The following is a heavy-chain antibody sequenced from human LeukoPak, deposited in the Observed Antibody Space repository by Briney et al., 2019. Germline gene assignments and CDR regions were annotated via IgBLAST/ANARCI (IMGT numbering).Heavy chain of an antibody. J-gene: IGHJ4*02. V-gene: IGHV1-69*13. CDR3: AREYYSNSPGYFDY. CDR2: IIPIFGTA. D-gene: IGHD4-11*01. CDR1: GGTFSSYA. Sequence: SVKVSCKASGGTFSSYAISWVRQAPGQGLEWMGGIIPIFGTANYAQKFQGRVTITADESTSTAYMELSSLRSEDTAVYYCAREYYSNSPGYFDYWGQGTLVTVSS.